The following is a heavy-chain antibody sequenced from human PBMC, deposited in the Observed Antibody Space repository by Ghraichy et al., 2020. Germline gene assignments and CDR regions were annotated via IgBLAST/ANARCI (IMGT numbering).Heavy chain of an antibody. Sequence: QTLSLTCGVSGYSFSSGYWWGWIRQPPGKGLEWVGYIFYSGDTYYNPSLKSRITMSVDTSKNQFSLSLNSVTAVDTAVYYCARYSSSPGAHYFDSWGQGILVTVSS. J-gene: IGHJ4*02. CDR1: GYSFSSGYW. CDR2: IFYSGDT. D-gene: IGHD6-13*01. V-gene: IGHV4-28*01. CDR3: ARYSSSPGAHYFDS.